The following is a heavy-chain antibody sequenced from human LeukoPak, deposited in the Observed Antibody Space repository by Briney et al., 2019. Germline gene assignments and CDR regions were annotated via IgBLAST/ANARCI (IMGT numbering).Heavy chain of an antibody. V-gene: IGHV1-2*02. CDR3: AREGLTTVTTRAFDI. CDR1: GYTFTDNF. CDR2: IHPNSGGT. Sequence: ASVKVSCKASGYTFTDNFVHWVRQAPGQGLEWMGWIHPNSGGTNYAQRFQGRVTMTRDTSISTAHMELSRLTSDDTAVYFCAREGLTTVTTRAFDIWGQGTMVTVSS. J-gene: IGHJ3*02. D-gene: IGHD4-17*01.